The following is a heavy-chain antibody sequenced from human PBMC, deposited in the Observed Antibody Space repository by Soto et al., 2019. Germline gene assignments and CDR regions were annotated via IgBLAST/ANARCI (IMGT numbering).Heavy chain of an antibody. V-gene: IGHV3-23*01. J-gene: IGHJ3*02. D-gene: IGHD6-13*01. CDR3: AKQLAAAGTYDAFDI. CDR2: IRGRGGST. CDR1: GFTFSTYA. Sequence: GGSLRLSCAASGFTFSTYALSWVRQAPGKGLEWVSAIRGRGGSTYYADSVKGRFTISGDNSKHTLYLQMNSLTADDTAVYFCAKQLAAAGTYDAFDIWGQGTMVTVS.